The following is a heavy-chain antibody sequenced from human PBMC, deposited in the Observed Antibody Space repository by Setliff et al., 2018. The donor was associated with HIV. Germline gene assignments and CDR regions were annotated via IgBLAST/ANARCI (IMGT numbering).Heavy chain of an antibody. CDR3: ARGRFHRLHRPYSGSGSLGIQYFDY. V-gene: IGHV4-34*01. J-gene: IGHJ4*02. CDR1: GGSFSGYC. Sequence: SETLSLTCAVYGGSFSGYCWSWIRQPPGKGLEWIGEIQHSGRINYNPSLRSRVTTSVDTSKSQFSLRLNSVTATDTALYYCARGRFHRLHRPYSGSGSLGIQYFDYWGQGTLVTVSS. CDR2: IQHSGRI. D-gene: IGHD3-10*01.